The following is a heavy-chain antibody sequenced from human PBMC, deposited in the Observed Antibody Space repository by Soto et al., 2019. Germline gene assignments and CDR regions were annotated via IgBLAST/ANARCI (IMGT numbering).Heavy chain of an antibody. V-gene: IGHV3-7*04. J-gene: IGHJ5*02. CDR2: IKQDGSEK. CDR3: ARAYIGLLWFGELFFEP. Sequence: GGSLRLSCGASGFSFSSYWLSWVRQAPGKGLEWVANIKQDGSEKYYVDSVKGRFTISRDNANNSLYLQMNSLRAEDTAVYYCARAYIGLLWFGELFFEPWGQGTLVTVSS. D-gene: IGHD3-10*01. CDR1: GFSFSSYW.